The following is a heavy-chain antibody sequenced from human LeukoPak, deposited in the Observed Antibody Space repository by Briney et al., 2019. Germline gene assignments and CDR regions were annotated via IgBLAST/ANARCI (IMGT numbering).Heavy chain of an antibody. CDR1: GVSSSSYY. V-gene: IGHV4-59*08. D-gene: IGHD1-1*01. CDR2: IYYSGST. CDR3: ARHANGEAFDS. J-gene: IGHJ3*02. Sequence: PSETLSLTCTGSGVSSSSYYWSWIRQPPGKGLEWIGYIYYSGSTNYNPSLKSRVTISVDSAKNQCSRNLSPVTAADTAVYYWARHANGEAFDSWGQGTMVTVSS.